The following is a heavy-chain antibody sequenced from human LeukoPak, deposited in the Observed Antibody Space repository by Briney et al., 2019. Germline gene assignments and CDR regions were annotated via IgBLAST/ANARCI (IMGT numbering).Heavy chain of an antibody. CDR2: ISGDSRST. Sequence: QAGGSLRLSCTASGFTFSSYVMNWVRLAPGKGLEWVSSISGDSRSTYFADSVKGRFTVSRDNSRNMVYMQMNSLTADDTAVYYCAKGAATVTTFDAYHFDHWGQGTLVTVSS. CDR1: GFTFSSYV. J-gene: IGHJ4*02. CDR3: AKGAATVTTFDAYHFDH. V-gene: IGHV3-23*01. D-gene: IGHD4-17*01.